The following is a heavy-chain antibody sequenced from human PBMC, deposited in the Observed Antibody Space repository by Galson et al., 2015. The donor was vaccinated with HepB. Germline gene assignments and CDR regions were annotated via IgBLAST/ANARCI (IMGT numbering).Heavy chain of an antibody. V-gene: IGHV3-7*03. CDR1: GFIFSNFW. CDR2: IRKDGGET. J-gene: IGHJ1*01. Sequence: SLRLSCAASGFIFSNFWMSGVRQAPGKGLEWVANIRKDGGETYYVASVKGRFTISRDNAKSSLYLQMNSLRAEDTAVYYCASVWDSSASQYRHFAHWGQGTLVTVSS. CDR3: ASVWDSSASQYRHFAH. D-gene: IGHD1-26*01.